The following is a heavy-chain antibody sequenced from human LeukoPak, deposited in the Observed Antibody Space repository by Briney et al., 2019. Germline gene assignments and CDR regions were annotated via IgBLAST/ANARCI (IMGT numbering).Heavy chain of an antibody. V-gene: IGHV1-69*04. D-gene: IGHD3-22*01. CDR2: IIPILGIA. CDR3: ARDNHHYYDSSGYYGQYYYYGMDV. Sequence: SVKVSCKASGGTFSSYAISSVRQAPGQGLEWMGRIIPILGIANYAQKFQGRVTITADKSTSTAYMELSSLRSEDTAVYYCARDNHHYYDSSGYYGQYYYYGMDVWGQGTAVTVSS. CDR1: GGTFSSYA. J-gene: IGHJ6*02.